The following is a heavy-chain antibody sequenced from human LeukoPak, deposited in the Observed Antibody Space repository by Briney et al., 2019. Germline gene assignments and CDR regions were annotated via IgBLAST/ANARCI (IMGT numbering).Heavy chain of an antibody. V-gene: IGHV1-8*01. CDR3: ARSYYYDSSGYYEDAFDI. CDR2: MNPNSGNT. J-gene: IGHJ3*02. CDR1: GYTFTSYD. Sequence: ASVKVSCKASGYTFTSYDINWVRQATGQGLEWMGWMNPNSGNTGYAQKFQGRVTMTRNTSISTAYMELSSLRSEDTAVYYCARSYYYDSSGYYEDAFDIWGQGTMVTVSS. D-gene: IGHD3-22*01.